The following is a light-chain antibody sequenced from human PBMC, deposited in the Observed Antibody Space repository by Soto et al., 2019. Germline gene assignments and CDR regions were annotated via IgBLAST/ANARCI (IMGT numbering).Light chain of an antibody. V-gene: IGKV1-5*01. CDR1: QSISRS. CDR2: DAS. Sequence: DMQMTQSPSTVSASVGDRFTMTCRASQSISRSLAWYQQKPGQAPKFLIYDASTLESGVPSRFSGSGSGTEFTLTIRSLQHDDFATYYCLQYNIFWTFGQGTKVDIK. CDR3: LQYNIFWT. J-gene: IGKJ1*01.